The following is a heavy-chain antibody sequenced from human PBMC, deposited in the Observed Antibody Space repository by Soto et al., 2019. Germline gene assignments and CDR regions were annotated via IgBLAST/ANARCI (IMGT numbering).Heavy chain of an antibody. CDR1: AYIFTNCW. Sequence: GASLKISCKGSAYIFTNCWIGWVRQKPGKGLEWMGIIYPGDSDTRYSPSFQGQVSISADKSISTAYLQWNSLKASDTAMYYCARAGYSGYDPPLAYYYYYGMDVWGQGTTVTVSS. D-gene: IGHD5-12*01. J-gene: IGHJ6*02. CDR3: ARAGYSGYDPPLAYYYYYGMDV. V-gene: IGHV5-51*01. CDR2: IYPGDSDT.